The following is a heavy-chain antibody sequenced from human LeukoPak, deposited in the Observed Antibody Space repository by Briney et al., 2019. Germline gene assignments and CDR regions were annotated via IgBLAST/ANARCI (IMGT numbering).Heavy chain of an antibody. CDR1: GGSISSYY. CDR3: ARHDTRGGAYDI. J-gene: IGHJ3*02. D-gene: IGHD3-10*01. Sequence: PSETLSFTCTVSGGSISSYYWSWIRQPPGKGLECIGYIHYSGITNYNPSLKSRVTISVDTSKNQFSLRLSSVTAADTAVYYCARHDTRGGAYDIWGQGTMVTVSS. V-gene: IGHV4-59*08. CDR2: IHYSGIT.